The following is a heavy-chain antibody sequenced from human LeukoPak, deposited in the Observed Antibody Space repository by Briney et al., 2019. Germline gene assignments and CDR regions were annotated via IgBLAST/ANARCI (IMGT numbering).Heavy chain of an antibody. D-gene: IGHD2-2*01. J-gene: IGHJ5*02. CDR2: IIPIFGTA. Sequence: ASVKVSCKASGGTFSSYAISWVRQAPGQGLEWMGGIIPIFGTANYAQKFQGRVTITTDESTSTAYMELSSLRSEDTAVYYCARDSPIWVVPAARGWFDPWGQGTLVTVSS. CDR1: GGTFSSYA. CDR3: ARDSPIWVVPAARGWFDP. V-gene: IGHV1-69*05.